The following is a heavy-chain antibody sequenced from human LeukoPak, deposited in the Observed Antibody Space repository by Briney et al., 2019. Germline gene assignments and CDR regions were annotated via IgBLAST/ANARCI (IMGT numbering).Heavy chain of an antibody. D-gene: IGHD6-19*01. CDR3: TRDRAVAGIFDY. Sequence: GGSLRLSCTASGFTFGDYAMSWVGQAPGKGLEWVGFIRSKAYGGTTEYAASVKGRFTISRDDSKSIAYLQMNSLKTEDTAVYYCTRDRAVAGIFDYWGQGTLVTVSS. J-gene: IGHJ4*02. CDR1: GFTFGDYA. CDR2: IRSKAYGGTT. V-gene: IGHV3-49*04.